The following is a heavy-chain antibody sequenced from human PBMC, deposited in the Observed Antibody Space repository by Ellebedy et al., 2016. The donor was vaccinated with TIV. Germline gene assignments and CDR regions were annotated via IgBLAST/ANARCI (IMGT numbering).Heavy chain of an antibody. Sequence: PGGSLRLSCAASGFTFSSYAMHWVRQAPGKGLAWVAVIANDGSNEYYADSAKGRLTISRDNSKDTFYLQVNSLRAEDTAVYYCAHFLGNTMVRGVLTALDYWGQGALVTVSS. V-gene: IGHV3-30-3*01. CDR1: GFTFSSYA. CDR3: AHFLGNTMVRGVLTALDY. J-gene: IGHJ4*02. D-gene: IGHD3-10*01. CDR2: IANDGSNE.